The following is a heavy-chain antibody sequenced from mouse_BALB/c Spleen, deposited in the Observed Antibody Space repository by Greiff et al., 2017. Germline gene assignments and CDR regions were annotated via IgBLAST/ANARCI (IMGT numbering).Heavy chain of an antibody. CDR2: IDPANGNT. D-gene: IGHD1-2*01. CDR3: ASEHYYGLDY. CDR1: GFNIKDTY. J-gene: IGHJ2*01. Sequence: VQLKESGAELVKPGASVKLSCTASGFNIKDTYMHWVKQRPEQGLEWIGRIDPANGNTKYDPKFQGKATITADTSSNTAYLQLSSLTSEDTAVYYCASEHYYGLDYWGQGTTLTVSS. V-gene: IGHV14-3*02.